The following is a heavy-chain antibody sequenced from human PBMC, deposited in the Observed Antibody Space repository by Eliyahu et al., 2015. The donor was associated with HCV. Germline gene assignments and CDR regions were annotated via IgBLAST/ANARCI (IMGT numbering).Heavy chain of an antibody. V-gene: IGHV2-26*01. CDR3: ARIAGEYDYIWGSYRYTPFDY. Sequence: QVTLKXSGPVLVKPTETLTLTCTVXGFSXSNAXMGVSWIRQPPGKALEWLAHIFSNDEKSYSTSLKSRLTISKDTSKSQVVLTMTNMDPVDTATYYCARIAGEYDYIWGSYRYTPFDYWGQGTLVTVSS. CDR1: GFSXSNAXMG. D-gene: IGHD3-16*02. J-gene: IGHJ4*02. CDR2: IFSNDEK.